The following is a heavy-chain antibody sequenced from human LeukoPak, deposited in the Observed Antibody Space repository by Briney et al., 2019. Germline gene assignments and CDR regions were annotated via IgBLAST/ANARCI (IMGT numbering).Heavy chain of an antibody. CDR2: IRHDGSIK. CDR1: GFTFNSYG. J-gene: IGHJ4*02. V-gene: IGHV3-30*02. D-gene: IGHD3-22*01. Sequence: GGSLRLSCAASGFTFNSYGMHWVRRAPGKGLEWVAFIRHDGSIKYYADSVKGRFTISRDNSKNTLYLQMSSLRAEDTAVYYCGRDVSDTVVVITHNFDYWGQGTLVTVSS. CDR3: GRDVSDTVVVITHNFDY.